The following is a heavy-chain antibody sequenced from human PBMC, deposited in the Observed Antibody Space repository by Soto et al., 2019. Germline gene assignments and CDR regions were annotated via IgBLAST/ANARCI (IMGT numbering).Heavy chain of an antibody. Sequence: EVQLLESGGGLVQPGGSLRLPCAASGFTFNNYPMTWFRQPPGKGLEWASAISGGGDTTSYADSVKGRFTVSRDGSKNTLYLQMSSLRAEDTALYYCAKGRGGSGSLTPRVDFWGQGTLVTVSS. CDR2: ISGGGDTT. J-gene: IGHJ4*02. CDR1: GFTFNNYP. V-gene: IGHV3-23*01. D-gene: IGHD3-10*01. CDR3: AKGRGGSGSLTPRVDF.